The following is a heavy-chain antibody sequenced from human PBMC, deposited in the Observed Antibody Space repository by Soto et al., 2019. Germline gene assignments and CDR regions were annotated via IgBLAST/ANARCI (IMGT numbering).Heavy chain of an antibody. CDR3: ARAARSYDFWSGYYERATYYGMDV. Sequence: PSETVSLTCTVSGGSISSSSYYWGWIRQPPGKGLEWIGSIYYSGSTYYNPSLKSRVTISVDTSKNQFSLKLSSVTAADTAVYYCARAARSYDFWSGYYERATYYGMDVWGQGTTVTVSS. J-gene: IGHJ6*02. V-gene: IGHV4-39*01. CDR2: IYYSGST. CDR1: GGSISSSSYY. D-gene: IGHD3-3*01.